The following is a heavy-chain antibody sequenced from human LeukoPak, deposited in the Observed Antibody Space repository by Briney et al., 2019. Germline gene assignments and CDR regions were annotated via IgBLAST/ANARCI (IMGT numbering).Heavy chain of an antibody. V-gene: IGHV3-30*18. CDR2: ISYDGSNT. J-gene: IGHJ4*02. D-gene: IGHD3-10*01. CDR1: GHPLSRYD. Sequence: PGGSLTLPCRASGHPLSRYDEHGVRQAPGKGLEWVAVISYDGSNTYYADSVKGRFTISRDNSKNMLYLYMNSLRAEDTAVYYCAKPYYYGSRSYMDYWGQGTLVTVSS. CDR3: AKPYYYGSRSYMDY.